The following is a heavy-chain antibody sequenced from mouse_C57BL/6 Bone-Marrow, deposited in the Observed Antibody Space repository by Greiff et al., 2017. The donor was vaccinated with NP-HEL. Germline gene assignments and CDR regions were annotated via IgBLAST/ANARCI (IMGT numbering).Heavy chain of an antibody. V-gene: IGHV3-5*01. CDR1: GISITTGNYR. CDR3: AREGGGYGGYFDV. CDR2: IYYSGTI. D-gene: IGHD1-1*01. J-gene: IGHJ1*03. Sequence: EVQGVESGPGLVKPSQTVFLTCTVTGISITTGNYRWSWIRQFPGNKLEWIGYIYYSGTITYNPSLTSRTTITRDTPKNQFFLEMNSLTAEDTATYDCAREGGGYGGYFDVWGTGTTVTVSS.